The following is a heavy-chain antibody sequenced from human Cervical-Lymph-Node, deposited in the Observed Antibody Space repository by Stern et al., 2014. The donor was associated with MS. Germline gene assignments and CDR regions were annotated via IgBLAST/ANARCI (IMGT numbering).Heavy chain of an antibody. CDR2: INPNSGGT. J-gene: IGHJ4*02. V-gene: IGHV1-2*06. CDR3: ARGASDD. D-gene: IGHD3-16*01. CDR1: GYTFSVYN. Sequence: QVQLVQSGAEVKKPGASLKVSCKASGYTFSVYNIHWVRQAPGQGLEWMGRINPNSGGTNYAQKFQGRVTMTRDTSISIVYMELTRLRSDDTAVYYCARGASDDWGQGTLVTVSS.